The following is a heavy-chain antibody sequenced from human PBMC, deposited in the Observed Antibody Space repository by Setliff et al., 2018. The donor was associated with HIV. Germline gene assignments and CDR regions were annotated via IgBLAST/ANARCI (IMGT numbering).Heavy chain of an antibody. J-gene: IGHJ4*02. D-gene: IGHD2-2*01. V-gene: IGHV3-7*01. CDR3: AKYGPNCRSITCDEGYYFDP. Sequence: GGSLRLSCAASGFTVNNKYMSWVRQAQGKGLEWVAKIKQDGSDKYYVDSVKGRFTISRDKSKNTQYLQMNSLRTEDTALYYCAKYGPNCRSITCDEGYYFDPWGQGALVTVSS. CDR1: GFTVNNKY. CDR2: IKQDGSDK.